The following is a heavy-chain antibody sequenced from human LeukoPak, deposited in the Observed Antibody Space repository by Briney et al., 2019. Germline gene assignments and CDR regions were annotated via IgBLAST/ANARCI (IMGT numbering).Heavy chain of an antibody. D-gene: IGHD2-2*01. CDR2: IRYDGSNK. Sequence: PGGSLRLSCAASGFTFSSYGMHWVRQAPGKGLEWMAFIRYDGSNKYYADSVKGRFTISRDNSKNTLYLQMNSLRAEDTAVYYCAILNYCSSTSCYPAGFDYWGQGTLVTVSS. CDR1: GFTFSSYG. CDR3: AILNYCSSTSCYPAGFDY. V-gene: IGHV3-30*02. J-gene: IGHJ4*02.